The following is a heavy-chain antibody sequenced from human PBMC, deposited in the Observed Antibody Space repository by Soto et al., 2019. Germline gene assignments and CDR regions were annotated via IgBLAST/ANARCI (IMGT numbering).Heavy chain of an antibody. Sequence: ASVKVSCKASGYTFTGYYMHWVRQAPGQGLEWMGWINPNSGGTNYAQKFQGRVTMTRDTSISTAYMELSRLRSDDTAVYYCARTRPVLLWFGEPPRRSHPEFDHWGQGTLVTVSS. D-gene: IGHD3-10*01. CDR3: ARTRPVLLWFGEPPRRSHPEFDH. CDR1: GYTFTGYY. CDR2: INPNSGGT. V-gene: IGHV1-2*02. J-gene: IGHJ5*02.